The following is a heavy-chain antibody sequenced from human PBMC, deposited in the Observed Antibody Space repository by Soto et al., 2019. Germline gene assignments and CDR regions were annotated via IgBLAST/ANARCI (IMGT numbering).Heavy chain of an antibody. CDR2: IIPIFGTA. J-gene: IGHJ4*02. CDR3: ARGDGYNLYYFDY. V-gene: IGHV1-69*13. Sequence: SVKGSCKASGGTFSRYAISWVRQAPGQGLEWMGGIIPIFGTANYAQKFQGRVTITADESTSTAYMELSSLRSEDTAVYYCARGDGYNLYYFDYWGQGTLVTVSS. CDR1: GGTFSRYA. D-gene: IGHD5-12*01.